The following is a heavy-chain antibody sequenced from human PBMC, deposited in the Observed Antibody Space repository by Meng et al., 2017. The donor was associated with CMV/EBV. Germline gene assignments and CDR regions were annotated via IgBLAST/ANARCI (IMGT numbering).Heavy chain of an antibody. D-gene: IGHD3-3*01. CDR2: IYYSGST. CDR3: ARLYYDFWSGYDR. J-gene: IGHJ5*02. CDR1: GGSVSSGSSY. V-gene: IGHV4-61*01. Sequence: VSGGSVSSGSSYWRWIRQPPGKGLEWIGYIYYSGSTNSNPSLKSRVTISVDTSKNQFSLKLSSVTAADTAVYYCARLYYDFWSGYDRWGQGTLVTVSS.